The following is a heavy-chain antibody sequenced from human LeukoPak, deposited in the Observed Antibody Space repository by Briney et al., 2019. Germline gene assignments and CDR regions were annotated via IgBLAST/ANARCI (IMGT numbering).Heavy chain of an antibody. CDR1: GGSFSGYY. D-gene: IGHD2-15*01. V-gene: IGHV4-34*01. J-gene: IGHJ3*02. CDR2: INHSGST. CDR3: ARSGYCSGGSCYDDAFDI. Sequence: PSETLSLTCAVYGGSFSGYYWSWIRQPPGKGLEWIGEINHSGSTNYNPSLKSRVTISVDTSKNQFSLKLSSVTAADTAVYYCARSGYCSGGSCYDDAFDIWGQGTMVTVSS.